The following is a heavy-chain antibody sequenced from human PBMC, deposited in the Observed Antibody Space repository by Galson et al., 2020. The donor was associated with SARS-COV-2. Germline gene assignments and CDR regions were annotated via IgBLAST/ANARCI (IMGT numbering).Heavy chain of an antibody. Sequence: GGSLRLSCAASGFTFSSYAMHWVRQAPGKGLEWVAVISYDGSNKYYADSVKGRFTISRDNSKNTLYLQMNSRRAEDTAVYYCASQSYSSSWLRRTPNYFDYWGQGTLVTVCS. V-gene: IGHV3-30*04. CDR2: ISYDGSNK. CDR1: GFTFSSYA. J-gene: IGHJ4*02. D-gene: IGHD6-13*01. CDR3: ASQSYSSSWLRRTPNYFDY.